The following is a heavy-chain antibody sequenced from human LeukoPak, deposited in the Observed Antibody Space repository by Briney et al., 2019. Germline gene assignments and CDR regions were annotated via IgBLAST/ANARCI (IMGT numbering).Heavy chain of an antibody. CDR3: AKLMIFGVVIRGKIDY. J-gene: IGHJ4*02. Sequence: GGSLRLSCAASGFTFSSYAMSWVRQAPGKGLEWVSAISGSGGSTYYADSVKGRFTISRDNSKNTLYLQMNSLRAEDTAVYYCAKLMIFGVVIRGKIDYWGQGTLVTVSS. CDR1: GFTFSSYA. CDR2: ISGSGGST. D-gene: IGHD3-3*01. V-gene: IGHV3-23*01.